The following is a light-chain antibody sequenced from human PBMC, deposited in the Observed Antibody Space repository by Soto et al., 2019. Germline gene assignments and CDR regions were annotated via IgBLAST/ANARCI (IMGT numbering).Light chain of an antibody. CDR2: GAS. CDR1: QSISSIY. V-gene: IGKV3-20*01. J-gene: IGKJ2*01. CDR3: QQSGTSPYT. Sequence: EIVLTQSPGTLSLSPGERATLSCRGSQSISSIYLGWYQQKPGQAPRLLIYGASSRATGIPDRFSGSGSGTDFTLTISRLEPEDFAVYYCQQSGTSPYTFGQGTKLEI.